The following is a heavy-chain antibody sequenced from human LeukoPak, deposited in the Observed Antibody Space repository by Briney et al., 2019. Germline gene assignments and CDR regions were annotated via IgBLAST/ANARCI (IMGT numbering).Heavy chain of an antibody. CDR2: IKQDARVK. Sequence: GGSLRLSPAASVVIPTESRTCCVREAPGKGLERVSHIKQDARVKNYVDSVTSRYTISRDKAKSTLYLQMNSARAENTGVCICARDTDTVTSVDYLGMDVWGQGTTVTVSS. CDR1: VVIPTESR. V-gene: IGHV3-7*05. J-gene: IGHJ6*02. D-gene: IGHD5-18*01. CDR3: ARDTDTVTSVDYLGMDV.